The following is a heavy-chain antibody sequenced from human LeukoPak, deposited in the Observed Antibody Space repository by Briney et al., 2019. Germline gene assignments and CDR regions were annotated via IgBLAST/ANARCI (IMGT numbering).Heavy chain of an antibody. CDR1: GASISSHY. Sequence: SETLSLTCTVSGASISSHYWSWIRQPPGKGLEWIGYVHHSGTINYNPSLKSRAAISVDTSRNQVSLKLNSLTATDTAVYYCARGITRADDYWGQGTLVIVSS. V-gene: IGHV4-59*11. CDR3: ARGITRADDY. D-gene: IGHD3-10*01. CDR2: VHHSGTI. J-gene: IGHJ4*02.